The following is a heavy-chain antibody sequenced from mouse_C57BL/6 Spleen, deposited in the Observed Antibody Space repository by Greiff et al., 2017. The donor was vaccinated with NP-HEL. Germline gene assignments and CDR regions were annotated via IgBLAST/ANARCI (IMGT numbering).Heavy chain of an antibody. CDR3: ARGGFYGSGYFDV. V-gene: IGHV1-47*01. CDR1: GYTFTTYP. CDR2: FHPYNDDT. J-gene: IGHJ1*03. D-gene: IGHD1-1*01. Sequence: LQESGAELVKPGASVKMSCKASGYTFTTYPIEWMKQNHGKSLEWIGNFHPYNDDTKYNEKFKGKATLTVEKSSSTVYLELSRLTSDDSAVYYCARGGFYGSGYFDVWGTGTTVTVSS.